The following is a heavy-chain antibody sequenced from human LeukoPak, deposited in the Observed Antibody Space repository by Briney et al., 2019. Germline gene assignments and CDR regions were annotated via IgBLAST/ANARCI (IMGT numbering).Heavy chain of an antibody. V-gene: IGHV3-9*01. Sequence: GGSLRLSCAASGFTFHDYAMPWVRQAPGKGLEWVSGISWNSGSIGYADSVKGRFTISRDNAKNSLYLQMNSQRAEGTALYYCAKSVGLTTGGYYFDYWGQGTLVTVSS. CDR2: ISWNSGSI. CDR1: GFTFHDYA. CDR3: AKSVGLTTGGYYFDY. D-gene: IGHD1-26*01. J-gene: IGHJ4*02.